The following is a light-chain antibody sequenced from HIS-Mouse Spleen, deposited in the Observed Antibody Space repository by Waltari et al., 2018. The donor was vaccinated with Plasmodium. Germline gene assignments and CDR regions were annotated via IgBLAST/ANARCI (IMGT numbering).Light chain of an antibody. CDR3: YSTDSSGNHRV. V-gene: IGLV3-10*01. CDR1: ALPKTY. Sequence: SYELTQPPSVSVSPGQTATITCSGAALPKTYDYWYQQKSGQAPVLVIYEDSKRPSGIPERFSGSSSGTMATLTISGAQVEDEADYYCYSTDSSGNHRVFGGGTKLTVL. CDR2: EDS. J-gene: IGLJ3*02.